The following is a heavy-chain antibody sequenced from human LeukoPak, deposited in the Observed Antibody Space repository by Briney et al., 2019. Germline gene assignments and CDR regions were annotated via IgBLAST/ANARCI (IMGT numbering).Heavy chain of an antibody. D-gene: IGHD4-17*01. Sequence: SETLSLTCTVSGGSISSYYWSWIRQPPGKGLEWIGYIYYSGSTYYNPSLKSRVTISVDTSKNQFSLKLSSVTAADTAVYYCARGLRGSVTTTTGVHFFDYWGQGTLVTVSS. CDR2: IYYSGST. V-gene: IGHV4-59*08. J-gene: IGHJ4*02. CDR1: GGSISSYY. CDR3: ARGLRGSVTTTTGVHFFDY.